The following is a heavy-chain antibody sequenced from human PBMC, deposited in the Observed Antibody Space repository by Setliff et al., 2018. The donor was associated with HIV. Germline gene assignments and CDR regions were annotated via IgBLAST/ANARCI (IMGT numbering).Heavy chain of an antibody. CDR1: GDSISRYY. J-gene: IGHJ5*02. V-gene: IGHV4-59*01. CDR3: ARGNTISEVVTTNWLDP. CDR2: IDYSGST. Sequence: NPSETLSLTCSVSGDSISRYYWSWIRQPPGKGLEWIGYIDYSGSTSYNPSLKSRVTISKDTSKKQISLRLRFVTAADTAVYYCARGNTISEVVTTNWLDPWGQGTLVTVSS. D-gene: IGHD3-3*01.